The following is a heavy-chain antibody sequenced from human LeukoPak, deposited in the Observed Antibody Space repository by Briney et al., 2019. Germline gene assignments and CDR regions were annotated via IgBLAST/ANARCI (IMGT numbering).Heavy chain of an antibody. Sequence: SGGSLRLSWAASGFTVSSNYMSWVRHAPGEGLEWVSVIYSGGSTYYADSVKGRFTISRHNSRNTLYLQMNSLRAEDTAVYYCGTAMATGFDYWGQGTLVTVSS. CDR1: GFTVSSNY. CDR3: GTAMATGFDY. CDR2: IYSGGST. V-gene: IGHV3-53*04. D-gene: IGHD5-18*01. J-gene: IGHJ4*02.